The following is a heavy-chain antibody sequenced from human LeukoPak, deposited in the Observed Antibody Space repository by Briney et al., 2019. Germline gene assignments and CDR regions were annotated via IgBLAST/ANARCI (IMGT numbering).Heavy chain of an antibody. CDR1: GYTFTGYY. V-gene: IGHV1-2*06. D-gene: IGHD3-22*01. CDR3: ARDPSTYTGYYDSSGYFRYFDY. J-gene: IGHJ4*02. CDR2: INPNSGGT. Sequence: ASVTVSCKASGYTFTGYYMHWVRQAPGQGLEWMGRINPNSGGTNYAQKFQGRVTMTRDTSISTAYMELSRLRSDDTAVYYCARDPSTYTGYYDSSGYFRYFDYWGQGTLVTVSS.